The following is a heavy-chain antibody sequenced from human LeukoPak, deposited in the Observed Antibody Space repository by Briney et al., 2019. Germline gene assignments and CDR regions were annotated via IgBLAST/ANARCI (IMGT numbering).Heavy chain of an antibody. CDR3: ASGETAYVGNGYIPFDY. D-gene: IGHD5-24*01. CDR1: GFTFSSYA. CDR2: ISYDGSNK. Sequence: PGRSLRLSCAASGFTFSSYAMHWVRQAPGKGLEWVAVISYDGSNKYYADSVKGRFTISRDNSKNTLYLQMNSLRAEDTAVYYCASGETAYVGNGYIPFDYWGQGTLVTVSS. J-gene: IGHJ4*02. V-gene: IGHV3-30-3*01.